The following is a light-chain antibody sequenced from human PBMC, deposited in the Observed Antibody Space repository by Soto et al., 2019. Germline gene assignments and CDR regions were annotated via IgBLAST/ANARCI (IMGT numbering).Light chain of an antibody. J-gene: IGKJ4*01. V-gene: IGKV1-33*01. CDR2: DAS. Sequence: DIRLTQSPSPLSASVGDRVTITCQVSHDISNYLNWYQQKPGKAPKLLIYDASNLETGVPSRFSGSGSGTDFTFTISSLQPEDIAAYYCQQYDNFPPTFGGGTKVEIK. CDR1: HDISNY. CDR3: QQYDNFPPT.